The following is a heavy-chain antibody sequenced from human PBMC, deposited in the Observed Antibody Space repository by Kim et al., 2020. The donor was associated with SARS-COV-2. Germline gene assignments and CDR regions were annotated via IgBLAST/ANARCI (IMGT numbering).Heavy chain of an antibody. J-gene: IGHJ6*02. CDR1: GGTFSSYA. CDR3: ARDHVAHLTDSDIVVVPAAMWGGGYYYYGMDV. Sequence: SVKVSCKASGGTFSSYAISWVRQAPGQGLEWMGGNIPIFGTANYAQKFQGRVTITADESTSTAYMELSSLRSEDTAVYYCARDHVAHLTDSDIVVVPAAMWGGGYYYYGMDVWGQGTTVTVSS. D-gene: IGHD2-2*01. V-gene: IGHV1-69*13. CDR2: NIPIFGTA.